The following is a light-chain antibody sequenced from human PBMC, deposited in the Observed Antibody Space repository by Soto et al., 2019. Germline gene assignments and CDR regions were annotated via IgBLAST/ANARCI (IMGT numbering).Light chain of an antibody. CDR1: SSNIGAGYD. CDR2: GDT. V-gene: IGLV1-40*01. J-gene: IGLJ1*01. Sequence: QAVVTQPPSVSGAPGQRVTISCTGSSSNIGAGYDAHWYQQLPGKVPKLLIYGDTNRPSGVPDRFSGSKSGTSASLAITGLQPEDEADYYCQSYDNSLSGPVFGPGTKLTVL. CDR3: QSYDNSLSGPV.